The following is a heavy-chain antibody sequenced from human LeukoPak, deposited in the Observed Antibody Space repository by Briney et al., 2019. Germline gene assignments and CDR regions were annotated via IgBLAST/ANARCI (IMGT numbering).Heavy chain of an antibody. D-gene: IGHD3-10*01. Sequence: PGGSPRLSCAASGFIFSSYAMNWVRQAPGKGLEWVSSISSDSSYIYYADSLKGRFTVSRDNAKNSLYLQMNSLRAEDTAVYYCARYYGSGSPPFDCWGQGTLVTVSS. CDR3: ARYYGSGSPPFDC. CDR1: GFIFSSYA. J-gene: IGHJ4*02. CDR2: ISSDSSYI. V-gene: IGHV3-21*01.